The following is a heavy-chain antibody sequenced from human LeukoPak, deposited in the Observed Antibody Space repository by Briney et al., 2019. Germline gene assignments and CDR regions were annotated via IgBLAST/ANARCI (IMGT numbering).Heavy chain of an antibody. CDR1: GYTFTSYG. CDR3: ASGIKGDYYGSGSFDY. D-gene: IGHD3-10*01. V-gene: IGHV7-4-1*02. CDR2: INTNTGNP. J-gene: IGHJ4*02. Sequence: ASVKVSCKASGYTFTSYGISWVRQAPGQGLEWMGWINTNTGNPTYAQGFTGRFAFSLDTSVSTAYLQISSLKAEDTAVYYCASGIKGDYYGSGSFDYWGQGTLVTVSS.